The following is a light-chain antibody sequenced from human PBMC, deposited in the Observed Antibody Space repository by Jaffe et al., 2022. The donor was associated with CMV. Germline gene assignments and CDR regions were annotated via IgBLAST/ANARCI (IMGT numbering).Light chain of an antibody. V-gene: IGKV1-17*01. CDR3: LQYNRYPQALT. J-gene: IGKJ4*01. CDR2: AAS. CDR1: QAISND. Sequence: DIQMTQSPSSLSASVGDRVTITCRASQAISNDLAWYQQKPGKAPKRLIFAASKLQSGVPSRFSGSGSGTVFTLTINSLQPEDFATYYCLQYNRYPQALTFGGGTKVEIK.